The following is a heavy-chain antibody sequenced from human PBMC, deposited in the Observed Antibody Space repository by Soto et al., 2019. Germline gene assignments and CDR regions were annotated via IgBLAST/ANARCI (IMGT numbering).Heavy chain of an antibody. D-gene: IGHD3-10*01. CDR1: GGSFSGYY. V-gene: IGHV4-34*01. CDR3: AREYYFGSGSYYGYYFDY. CDR2: INHSGST. J-gene: IGHJ4*02. Sequence: ETLSLTCAVYGGSFSGYYWTWIRQPPGTGLEWIGEINHSGSTNYNPSLKSRVTISVDTSKNQFSLTLTSVTAADTAVYYCAREYYFGSGSYYGYYFDYWGQGILVTVSS.